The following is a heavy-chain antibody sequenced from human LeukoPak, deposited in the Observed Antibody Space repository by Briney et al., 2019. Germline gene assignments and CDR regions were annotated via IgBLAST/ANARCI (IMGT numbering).Heavy chain of an antibody. D-gene: IGHD6-13*01. J-gene: IGHJ1*01. Sequence: GGSLRLSCAASGFTVSSNYMSWVRQAPGKGLEWVSVIYSGGSTYYADSVKGRFTISRDNSKNTLYLQMNSLRAEDTAVYYCAKDLYSSSWYMYFQHWGQGTLVTVSS. CDR3: AKDLYSSSWYMYFQH. V-gene: IGHV3-53*01. CDR1: GFTVSSNY. CDR2: IYSGGST.